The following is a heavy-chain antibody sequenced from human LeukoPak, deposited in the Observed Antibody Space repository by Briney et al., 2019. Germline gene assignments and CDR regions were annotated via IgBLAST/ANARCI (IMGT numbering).Heavy chain of an antibody. D-gene: IGHD6-13*01. CDR1: GFTFSSYA. V-gene: IGHV3-23*01. Sequence: GGSLRLSCAASGFTFSSYAMSWVRQAPGKGLEWVSAISGSGGSTYYADSVKGRFTISRDNSKNTLYLQMNSLRAEDTALYYCAEESRDSSSHSHFWGQGTVVTVSS. CDR3: AEESRDSSSHSHF. J-gene: IGHJ4*02. CDR2: ISGSGGST.